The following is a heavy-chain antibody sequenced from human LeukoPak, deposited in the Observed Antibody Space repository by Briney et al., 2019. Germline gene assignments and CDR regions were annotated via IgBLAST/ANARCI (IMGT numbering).Heavy chain of an antibody. CDR3: ARGFRRELRDILTYYFDY. CDR1: GGFISNYY. D-gene: IGHD1-7*01. CDR2: INYSGST. V-gene: IGHV4-59*01. Sequence: SETLSLTCSVSGGFISNYYWTWIRQPPGKGLEWIGYINYSGSTNYNPSLKSRITMSVDTSKNQFSLKLSSVTAADTAVYYCARGFRRELRDILTYYFDYWGQGTLVTVSS. J-gene: IGHJ4*02.